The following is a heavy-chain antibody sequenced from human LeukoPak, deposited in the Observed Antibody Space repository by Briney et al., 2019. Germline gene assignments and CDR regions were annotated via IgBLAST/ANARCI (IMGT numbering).Heavy chain of an antibody. CDR2: INPNSGGT. CDR1: GYTFTGYY. V-gene: IGHV1-2*02. J-gene: IGHJ3*02. Sequence: ASVKVSCKASGYTFTGYYMHWVRQAPGQGLEWMGWINPNSGGTNYAQKFQGRVTMTRDTSISAAYMELSRLRSDDTAVYYCASPLQMDDAFDIWGQGTMVTVSS. CDR3: ASPLQMDDAFDI. D-gene: IGHD5-24*01.